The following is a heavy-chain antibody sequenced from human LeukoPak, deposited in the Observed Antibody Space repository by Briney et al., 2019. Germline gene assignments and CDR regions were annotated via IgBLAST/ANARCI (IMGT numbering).Heavy chain of an antibody. D-gene: IGHD3-16*02. CDR1: GLTFSSYA. J-gene: IGHJ4*02. CDR2: ISYDGSNK. CDR3: ARDGTMIRGSYPVY. V-gene: IGHV3-30*04. Sequence: PGRSLRLSCAASGLTFSSYAMHWVRQAPGEGLEWVAIISYDGSNKYYADSVKGRFTIPRDNSKNTLYLQMNSLRAEDTAVYYCARDGTMIRGSYPVYWGQGTLVTVSS.